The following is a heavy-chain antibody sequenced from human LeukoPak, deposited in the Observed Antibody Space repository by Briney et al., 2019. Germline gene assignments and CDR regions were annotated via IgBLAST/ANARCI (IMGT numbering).Heavy chain of an antibody. CDR1: GYTFTSYG. V-gene: IGHV1-18*04. J-gene: IGHJ4*02. CDR3: ARSPGRGYSYGYAFWY. Sequence: ASVKVSCKASGYTFTSYGISWVRQAPGQGLEWMGWISAYNGNTNYAQKLQGRVTMTTDTFTSTAYMELRSLRSDDTAVYYCARSPGRGYSYGYAFWYWGQGTLVTVSS. D-gene: IGHD5-18*01. CDR2: ISAYNGNT.